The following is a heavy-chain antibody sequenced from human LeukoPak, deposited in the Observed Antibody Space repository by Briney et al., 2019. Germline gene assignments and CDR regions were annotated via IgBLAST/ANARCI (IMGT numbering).Heavy chain of an antibody. Sequence: GWSLRLSRAASGFTFADYGMSWVRQAPGKGLEWVSGINWNGGSTGYADSVKGRFTISRDNAKNSLYLQMNSLRAEDTALYYCARDGQFGVYRGSYYYFDYWGQGTLVTVSS. CDR2: INWNGGST. J-gene: IGHJ4*02. CDR1: GFTFADYG. D-gene: IGHD1-26*01. CDR3: ARDGQFGVYRGSYYYFDY. V-gene: IGHV3-20*04.